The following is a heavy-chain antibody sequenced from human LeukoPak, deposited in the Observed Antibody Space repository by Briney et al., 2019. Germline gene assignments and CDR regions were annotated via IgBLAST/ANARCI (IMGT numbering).Heavy chain of an antibody. CDR3: ATERVYCSSTSCYYSYYYGMDV. J-gene: IGHJ6*02. V-gene: IGHV4-34*01. Sequence: SETLSLTCAVYGGSFSGYYWSWIRQPPGKGLEWIGEINHSGSTNYNPSLESRVTISVDTSKNLFSLKLSSVTAADTAVYYCATERVYCSSTSCYYSYYYGMDVWGQGTTVTVSS. CDR2: INHSGST. CDR1: GGSFSGYY. D-gene: IGHD2-2*01.